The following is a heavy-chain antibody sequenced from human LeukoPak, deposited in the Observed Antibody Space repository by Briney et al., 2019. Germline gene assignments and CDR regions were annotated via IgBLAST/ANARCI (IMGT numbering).Heavy chain of an antibody. CDR1: GFTFSSYG. CDR3: ARERIAVAGTRDYCYYYYGMDV. J-gene: IGHJ6*02. CDR2: IWYDGSNK. D-gene: IGHD6-19*01. Sequence: PGRSLRLSCAASGFTFSSYGMHWVRQAPGKGLEWVAVIWYDGSNKYYADSVKGRFTISRDNSKNTLYLQMNSLRAEDTAVYYCARERIAVAGTRDYCYYYYGMDVWGQGTTVTVSS. V-gene: IGHV3-33*01.